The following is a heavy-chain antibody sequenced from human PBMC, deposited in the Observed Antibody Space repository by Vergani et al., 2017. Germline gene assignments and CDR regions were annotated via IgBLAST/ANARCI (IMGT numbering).Heavy chain of an antibody. CDR2: ISGSGGST. D-gene: IGHD2-21*01. CDR3: AKDACGGDCSYWYFDL. CDR1: GFTFSSYA. V-gene: IGHV3-23*04. J-gene: IGHJ2*01. Sequence: VQLVESGGGVVQPGGSLRLSCAASGFTFSSYAMSWVRQAPGKGLEWVSAISGSGGSTYYADSVKGRFTISRDNSKNTLYLQMNSLRAEDTAVYYCAKDACGGDCSYWYFDLWGRGTLVTVSS.